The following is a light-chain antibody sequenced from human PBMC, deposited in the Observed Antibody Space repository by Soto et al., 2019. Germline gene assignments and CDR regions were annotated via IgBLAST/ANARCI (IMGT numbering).Light chain of an antibody. CDR2: DAS. Sequence: EIVLTQSPATLSLSPGERATLSCSASQSVSSYLAWYQQKPGQAPRLLIYDASNRATGIPARFSGSGSGTDFTLTISSLEPEDFAVYYCQQRSNWPGTCGQGTKVEIK. CDR1: QSVSSY. V-gene: IGKV3-11*01. J-gene: IGKJ1*01. CDR3: QQRSNWPGT.